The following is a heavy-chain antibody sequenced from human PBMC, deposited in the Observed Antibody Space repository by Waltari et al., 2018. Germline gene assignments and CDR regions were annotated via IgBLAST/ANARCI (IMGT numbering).Heavy chain of an antibody. V-gene: IGHV4-34*01. D-gene: IGHD3-9*01. CDR2: INHSGST. CDR1: GWSFSSYY. CDR3: ARGGSSRLIIIRKRFDF. J-gene: IGHJ4*02. Sequence: QVQLQQWGAGLLKPSETLSLTFAVYGWSFSSYYWRWIRQPPGKGLEWIGEINHSGSTRYNPSLKSRLTMSVDTSKNQFSLRLNSVTATDTAVYFCARGGSSRLIIIRKRFDFWGQGALVTVSS.